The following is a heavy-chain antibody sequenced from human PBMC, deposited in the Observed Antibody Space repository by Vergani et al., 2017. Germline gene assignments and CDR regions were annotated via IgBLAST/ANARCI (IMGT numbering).Heavy chain of an antibody. Sequence: QLQLQESGPGLVKPSETLSLTCTVSGGSISSSSYYWGWIRQPPGKGLEWIGSIYYSGSTYYNPSLKSRVTISVDTSKNQFSLKLSAVTAADTAVYYCASLRIAAAVNNWFDPWGQGTLVTVSS. CDR3: ASLRIAAAVNNWFDP. CDR1: GGSISSSSYY. D-gene: IGHD6-13*01. J-gene: IGHJ5*02. V-gene: IGHV4-39*07. CDR2: IYYSGST.